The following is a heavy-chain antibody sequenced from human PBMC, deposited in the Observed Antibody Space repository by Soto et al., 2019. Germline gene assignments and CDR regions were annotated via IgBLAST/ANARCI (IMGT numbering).Heavy chain of an antibody. CDR2: VCPGGRT. Sequence: QVRLQQWGAGLVRPSETLSLTCAVYGGSFNNYCWSWIRQPPGKGLEWIGEVCPGGRTNYSPTLKREVIMAAEGSKNQFSLRLTSVTVADTAVYYCARGDYGQYDAYNWFDPWGQGNLVIVAS. D-gene: IGHD3-10*01. CDR1: GGSFNNYC. V-gene: IGHV4-34*02. CDR3: ARGDYGQYDAYNWFDP. J-gene: IGHJ5*02.